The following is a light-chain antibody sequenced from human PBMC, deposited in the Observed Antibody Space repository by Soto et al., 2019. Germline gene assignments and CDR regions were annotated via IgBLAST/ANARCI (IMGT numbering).Light chain of an antibody. CDR3: ATWDGSLPGEV. Sequence: QSVLTQSPSVSAAPGPKGTISCSGSSSKIGNNYVSWYQQLPGTAPKLLIYDNNKRPSGIPDRFSGSKSGTSGTLDITGLQTGDEADYYCATWDGSLPGEVFGGGTKLTVL. CDR1: SSKIGNNY. J-gene: IGLJ2*01. V-gene: IGLV1-51*01. CDR2: DNN.